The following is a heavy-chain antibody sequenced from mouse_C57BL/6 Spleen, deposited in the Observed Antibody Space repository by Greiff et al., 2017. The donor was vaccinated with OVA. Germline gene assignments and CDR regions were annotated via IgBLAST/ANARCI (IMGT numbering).Heavy chain of an antibody. D-gene: IGHD1-3*01. CDR2: IDPSDSET. Sequence: QVQLQQPGAELVRPGSSVKLSCKASGYTFTSYWMHWVKQRPIQGLEWIGNIDPSDSETHYNQKFKDKATLTVDKSSSKAYMPLSSLTSADSSVYYCARGSKDSYYAMDYWGQGTSVTVSS. J-gene: IGHJ4*01. CDR3: ARGSKDSYYAMDY. V-gene: IGHV1-52*01. CDR1: GYTFTSYW.